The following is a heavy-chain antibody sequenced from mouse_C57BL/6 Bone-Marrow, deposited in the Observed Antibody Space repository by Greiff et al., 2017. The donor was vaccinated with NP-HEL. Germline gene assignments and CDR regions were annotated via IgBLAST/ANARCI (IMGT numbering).Heavy chain of an antibody. J-gene: IGHJ3*01. Sequence: VQLQQSGAELVRPGASVTLSCKASGYTFTDYEMHWVKQTPVHGLEWIGAIDPETGGTAYNQKFKGKAILTADKSSSTAYMELRSLTSEDSAVYYCTRGGYDSRFAYWGQGTLVTVSA. CDR3: TRGGYDSRFAY. CDR2: IDPETGGT. D-gene: IGHD2-4*01. V-gene: IGHV1-15*01. CDR1: GYTFTDYE.